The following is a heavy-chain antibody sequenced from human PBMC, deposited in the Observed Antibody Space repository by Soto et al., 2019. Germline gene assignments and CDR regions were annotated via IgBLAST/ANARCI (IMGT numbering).Heavy chain of an antibody. D-gene: IGHD2-15*01. CDR3: AKDRRYCSGGSCHSFAFDL. Sequence: GSLRLSCAASGFTFSSYAMSGVRQAPGKGLEWVSAISGSGGSTYYADSVKGRFTISRDNSKNTLYLQMNSLRAEDTDVYYCAKDRRYCSGGSCHSFAFDLWGQGTMVTVSS. CDR2: ISGSGGST. V-gene: IGHV3-23*01. CDR1: GFTFSSYA. J-gene: IGHJ3*01.